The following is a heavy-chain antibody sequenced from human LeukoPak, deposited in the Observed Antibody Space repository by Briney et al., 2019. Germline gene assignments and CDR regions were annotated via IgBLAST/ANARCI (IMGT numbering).Heavy chain of an antibody. V-gene: IGHV4-59*12. CDR1: GGSISSYY. CDR2: IYYSGST. D-gene: IGHD3-10*01. CDR3: AKDFGRNLGGPGY. Sequence: SETLSLTCTVSGGSISSYYWSWIRQPPGKGLEWIGYIYYSGSTNYNPSLKSRVTISVDTSKNQFSLKLSSVTAADTAVYYCAKDFGRNLGGPGYWGRGTRVTVSS. J-gene: IGHJ4*02.